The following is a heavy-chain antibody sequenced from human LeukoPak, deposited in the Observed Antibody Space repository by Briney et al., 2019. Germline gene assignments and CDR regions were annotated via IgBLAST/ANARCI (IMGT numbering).Heavy chain of an antibody. CDR2: INRDGSTT. V-gene: IGHV3-74*01. J-gene: IGHJ4*02. CDR3: ARDKESGESSEIDY. CDR1: GFTFSNYW. D-gene: IGHD3-10*01. Sequence: GGSLRLSCAASGFTFSNYWVHWVHQAPGKGLVWVSRINRDGSTTNYADSVKGRFTVSRDNAKNTLNLQMNSLRAEDTAVYYGARDKESGESSEIDYWGQGTLVTVSS.